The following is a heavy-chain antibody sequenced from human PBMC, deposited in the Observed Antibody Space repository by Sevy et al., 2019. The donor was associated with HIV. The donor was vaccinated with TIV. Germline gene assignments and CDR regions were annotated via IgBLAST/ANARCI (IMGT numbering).Heavy chain of an antibody. D-gene: IGHD3-10*01. V-gene: IGHV3-7*03. CDR2: MRQDRRET. CDR1: GFSFSDYW. J-gene: IGHJ4*02. CDR3: ARGIFGSGSRLGLGY. Sequence: GGSLRLSCEASGFSFSDYWMTWVRQAPGKGLEWVANMRQDRRETYYVDSVKGRFTVSRDNAKNSLWLQMNSLRAEDTAVYYCARGIFGSGSRLGLGYWGQGTLVTVSS.